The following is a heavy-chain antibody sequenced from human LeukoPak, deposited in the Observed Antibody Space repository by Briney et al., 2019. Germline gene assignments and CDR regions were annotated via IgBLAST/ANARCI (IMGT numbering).Heavy chain of an antibody. D-gene: IGHD1-26*01. V-gene: IGHV3-7*01. CDR1: GFSFSSFW. Sequence: QPGGSLRLSCAASGFSFSSFWMGWVRQTPGKRPEWVANMNIDGSEKYYADSVKGRFSISRDNARNSVYLQMNSLRVEDTAVYYCARGPVEWELLLDYWGQGSLVTVSS. J-gene: IGHJ4*02. CDR3: ARGPVEWELLLDY. CDR2: MNIDGSEK.